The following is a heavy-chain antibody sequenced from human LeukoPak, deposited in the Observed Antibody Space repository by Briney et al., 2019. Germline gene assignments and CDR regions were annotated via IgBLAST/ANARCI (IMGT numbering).Heavy chain of an antibody. J-gene: IGHJ4*02. D-gene: IGHD3-10*01. CDR1: GYTFTSYY. V-gene: IGHV1-46*01. Sequence: ASVKVSCKASGYTFTSYYMHWVRQAPGQGLEWMGIINPSGGSTSYAQKFQGRVTMTRDTSTSTVYMELSSLRSEDTAVYYCARDLRGETTMVRGVNDYWGQGTLVTVSS. CDR2: INPSGGST. CDR3: ARDLRGETTMVRGVNDY.